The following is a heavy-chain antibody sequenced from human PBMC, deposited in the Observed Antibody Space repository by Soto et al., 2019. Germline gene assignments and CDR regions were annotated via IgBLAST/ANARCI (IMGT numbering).Heavy chain of an antibody. J-gene: IGHJ4*02. V-gene: IGHV4-59*08. CDR1: GGSISNYY. CDR2: VYYSGST. CDR3: ARGYCSGGSCYSRFFDY. Sequence: SETLSLTCTVSGGSISNYYWSWIRQPPGKVLEWIGYVYYSGSTNYNPSLKSRVTISVDVSKNQFSLKLSSVTAADTAVYYCARGYCSGGSCYSRFFDYWGQGTLVTVSS. D-gene: IGHD2-15*01.